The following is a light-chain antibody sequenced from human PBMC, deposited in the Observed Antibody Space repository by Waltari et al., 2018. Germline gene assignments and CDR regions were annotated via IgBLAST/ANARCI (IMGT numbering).Light chain of an antibody. J-gene: IGLJ2*01. CDR1: KLGDKY. CDR2: QDS. Sequence: SYELTQPPSVSVSPGQTASITCSGDKLGDKYGCWYQQKPGQSPVLVIYQDSKLPSGIPERFSGSNSGNTATLTISGTQAMDEADYYCQAWDSSTVVFGGGTKLTVL. CDR3: QAWDSSTVV. V-gene: IGLV3-1*01.